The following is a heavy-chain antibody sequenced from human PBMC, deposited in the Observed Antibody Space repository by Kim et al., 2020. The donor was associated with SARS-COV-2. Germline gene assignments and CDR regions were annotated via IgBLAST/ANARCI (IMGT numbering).Heavy chain of an antibody. D-gene: IGHD1-26*01. V-gene: IGHV4-34*01. Sequence: SETLSLTCAVYGGSFSGYYWSWIRQPPGKGLEWIGEINHSGSTNYNPSLKSRVTISVDTSKNQFSLKLSSVTAADTAVYYCARGIAAPSGSYYGDYFDYWGQGTLVTVSS. CDR2: INHSGST. CDR3: ARGIAAPSGSYYGDYFDY. CDR1: GGSFSGYY. J-gene: IGHJ4*02.